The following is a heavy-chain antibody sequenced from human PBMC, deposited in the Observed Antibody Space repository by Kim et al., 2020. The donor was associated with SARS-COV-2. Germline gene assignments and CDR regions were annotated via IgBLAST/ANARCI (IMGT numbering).Heavy chain of an antibody. CDR3: GRYQPYYGMDV. V-gene: IGHV2-5*01. D-gene: IGHD2-2*01. CDR2: DT. Sequence: DTRYSPSLQSRITITEDTSKNQVVHTMTNMDPVDTATYYCGRYQPYYGMDVWGQGTTVTVSS. J-gene: IGHJ6*02.